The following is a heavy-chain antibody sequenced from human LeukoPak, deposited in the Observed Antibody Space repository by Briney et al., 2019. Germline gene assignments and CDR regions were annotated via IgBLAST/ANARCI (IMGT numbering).Heavy chain of an antibody. D-gene: IGHD3-22*01. CDR1: GYSISSGYY. Sequence: PSETLPLTCTVSGYSISSGYYWGWIRQPPGKGLEWIGSIYHSGSTYYNPSLKNRVTISVDTSKNQFSLKLGSVTAADTAVYYCARDLRYYYDSSGYYYWGQGTLVTVSS. V-gene: IGHV4-38-2*02. J-gene: IGHJ4*02. CDR3: ARDLRYYYDSSGYYY. CDR2: IYHSGST.